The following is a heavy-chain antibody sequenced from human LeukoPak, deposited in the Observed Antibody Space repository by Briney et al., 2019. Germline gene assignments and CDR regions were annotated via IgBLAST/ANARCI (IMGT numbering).Heavy chain of an antibody. D-gene: IGHD5-12*01. V-gene: IGHV3-53*01. CDR3: ARLVATIGLDY. CDR1: GFTVSSNY. J-gene: IGHJ4*02. CDR2: IYSGGST. Sequence: GGSLRLSCAASGFTVSSNYMSLVRQAPGKGLEWVSVIYSGGSTYYADSVKGRFTISRDNSKNTLYLQMNSLRAEDTAVYYCARLVATIGLDYWGQGTLVTVSS.